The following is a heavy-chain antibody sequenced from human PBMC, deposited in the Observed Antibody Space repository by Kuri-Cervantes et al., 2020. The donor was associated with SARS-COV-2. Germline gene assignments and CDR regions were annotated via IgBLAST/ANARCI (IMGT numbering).Heavy chain of an antibody. CDR1: GFTFSSYA. D-gene: IGHD2-2*01. J-gene: IGHJ4*02. CDR3: AREPTSVGRGCSSTSCYYEVDY. CDR2: ISSSSTI. V-gene: IGHV3-69-1*02. Sequence: GGSLRLSCAASGFTFSSYAMHWVRQAPGKGLEWVSSISSSSTIYYADSVKGRFTISRDNAKNSLYLQMNSLRAEDTAVYYCAREPTSVGRGCSSTSCYYEVDYWGQGTLVTVSS.